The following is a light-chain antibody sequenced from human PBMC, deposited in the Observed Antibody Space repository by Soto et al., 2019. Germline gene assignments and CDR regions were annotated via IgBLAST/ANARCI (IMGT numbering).Light chain of an antibody. V-gene: IGKV3-15*01. J-gene: IGKJ1*01. CDR1: QIVSSN. Sequence: EIVLTQSPGALASPPGEGGTLSCIASQIVSSNLAWYQQKPGQAPSLLIYGAFTRATGIPARFSGTGSGTEFTLTISSLQSEDFALYYCQQYNDWPLTFGQGTKGDIK. CDR2: GAF. CDR3: QQYNDWPLT.